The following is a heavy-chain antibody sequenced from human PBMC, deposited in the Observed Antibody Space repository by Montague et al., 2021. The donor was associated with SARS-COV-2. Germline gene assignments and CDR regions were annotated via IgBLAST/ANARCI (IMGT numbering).Heavy chain of an antibody. Sequence: SLRLSCAASGFTFSSYGMNWVRRAPGKGLEWVSAISTTGANTYYSGSVKGRFTISRDNSKNTLYLQLNSLRDEDTAVYYCAKEGVVVGADGFDYWGQGTMVTASS. CDR2: ISTTGANT. D-gene: IGHD3-22*01. V-gene: IGHV3-23*01. J-gene: IGHJ3*01. CDR1: GFTFSSYG. CDR3: AKEGVVVGADGFDY.